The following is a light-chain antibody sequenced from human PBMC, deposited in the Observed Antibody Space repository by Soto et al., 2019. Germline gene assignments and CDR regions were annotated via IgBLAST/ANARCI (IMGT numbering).Light chain of an antibody. J-gene: IGLJ3*02. Sequence: QSVLTQPPSVSAAPGQKVTISCSGSSSNIGNDFVSWYNQLPGTAPKLLIYDNNQRPSGIPDRFSGSKSGTSAILVITGLQVGDEADYYCATWDTRLRARVFGGGTKLTVL. CDR1: SSNIGNDF. CDR2: DNN. V-gene: IGLV1-51*01. CDR3: ATWDTRLRARV.